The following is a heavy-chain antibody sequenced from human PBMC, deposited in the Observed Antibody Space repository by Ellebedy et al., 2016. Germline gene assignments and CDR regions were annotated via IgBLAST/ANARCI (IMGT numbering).Heavy chain of an antibody. CDR1: GYTFSSYC. CDR3: ERRQLDPRSPWFGAFEI. Sequence: GESLKISXRGSGYTFSSYCIGCVRQMPGQGLEWMGIIYPGDSDTRYSPSFQGQVTISADKSTSTAYLQWRSLKASDTAMYYCERRQLDPRSPWFGAFEIWGQGTMVTVSS. D-gene: IGHD3-10*01. CDR2: IYPGDSDT. V-gene: IGHV5-51*01. J-gene: IGHJ3*02.